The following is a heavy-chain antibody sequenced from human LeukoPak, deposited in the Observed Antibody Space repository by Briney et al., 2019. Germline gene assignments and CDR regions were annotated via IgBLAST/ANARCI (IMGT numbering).Heavy chain of an antibody. Sequence: GGTLRLPCAASGFPDSRNYMSWARQARGKGLEGVTIIYSGSSTFYADSVKGRFTISRDNSKNTLFLQMNSLRAEDTAVYYCAKLGGDHRGPFDIWGQGTIVTVSS. CDR2: IYSGSST. CDR3: AKLGGDHRGPFDI. V-gene: IGHV3-53*01. CDR1: GFPDSRNY. D-gene: IGHD4-23*01. J-gene: IGHJ3*02.